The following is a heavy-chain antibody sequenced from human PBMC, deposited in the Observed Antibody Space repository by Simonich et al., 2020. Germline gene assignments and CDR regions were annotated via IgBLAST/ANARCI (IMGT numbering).Heavy chain of an antibody. CDR2: INPNRWGT. V-gene: IGHV1-2*02. J-gene: IGHJ2*01. CDR1: GYTFTAYY. Sequence: QLQLVQSGAEVKKPGASVKVSCKASGYTFTAYYLHWVRQAPGQGIVWGGGINPNRWGTKQSQKSQGRCSMTRDTSSRTAYMELSRLRSDDTAVYYCAIYSPSIAARPYWYFDLWGRGTLVTVSS. D-gene: IGHD6-6*01. CDR3: AIYSPSIAARPYWYFDL.